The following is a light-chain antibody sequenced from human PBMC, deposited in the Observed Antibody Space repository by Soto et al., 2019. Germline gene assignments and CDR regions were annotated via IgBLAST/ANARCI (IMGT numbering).Light chain of an antibody. V-gene: IGLV2-14*03. Sequence: QSALTQPASVSGSPGQSITISCTGTSSDVGDSNYVSWYQHHPGKAPKLMIYDVSNRPSGVSNRFSGSKSGNTASLTISGLQADDEADYYCSSYTSSGVFGTGTKVTVL. CDR3: SSYTSSGV. CDR2: DVS. CDR1: SSDVGDSNY. J-gene: IGLJ1*01.